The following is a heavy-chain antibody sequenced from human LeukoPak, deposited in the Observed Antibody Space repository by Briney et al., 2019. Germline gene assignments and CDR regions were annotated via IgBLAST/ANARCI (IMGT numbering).Heavy chain of an antibody. V-gene: IGHV3-33*01. CDR2: IWYDGSNK. CDR1: GFTFSSYG. J-gene: IGHJ4*02. Sequence: GGSLRLSCAASGFTFSSYGMHWARQAPGKGLEWVAVIWYDGSNKYYADSVKGRFTISRDNSKNTLYLQMNSLRAEDTAVYYCARGKPMINYYFDYWGQGTLVTVSS. D-gene: IGHD3-22*01. CDR3: ARGKPMINYYFDY.